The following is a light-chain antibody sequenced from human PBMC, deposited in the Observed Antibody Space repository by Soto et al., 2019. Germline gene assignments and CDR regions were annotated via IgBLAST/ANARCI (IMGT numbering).Light chain of an antibody. CDR1: QSPVTTDGNTY. Sequence: DIVMTQSPLSLPVTLGQPASISCRSSQSPVTTDGNTYLNWFQQRPGQSPRRLIYKVSIRDSGVPDRFSGSGSGTEFTLKISRVEVEDVGVCFCMQGTDWPYTVGQGTKLEI. J-gene: IGKJ2*01. CDR2: KVS. V-gene: IGKV2-30*01. CDR3: MQGTDWPYT.